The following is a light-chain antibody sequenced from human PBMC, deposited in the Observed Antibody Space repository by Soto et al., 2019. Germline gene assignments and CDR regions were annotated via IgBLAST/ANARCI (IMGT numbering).Light chain of an antibody. V-gene: IGKV3-15*01. CDR1: QSVSNN. CDR3: QQYNNWWT. J-gene: IGKJ1*01. Sequence: EIVMTQSPATLSVSPGERATLSCRASQSVSNNLAGYQKKPGQAPRLLLYGASTRTTGIAARYSGSGSGTELPRTSGGLQAEDFAFCFCQQYNNWWTFCLGTRVDI. CDR2: GAS.